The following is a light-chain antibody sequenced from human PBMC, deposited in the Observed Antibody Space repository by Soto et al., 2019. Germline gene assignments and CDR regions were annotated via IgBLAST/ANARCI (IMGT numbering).Light chain of an antibody. Sequence: EIVLTQSPGTLSLSPGERATLSCRASQSVSSSYLAWYQQKPGHAPRLLIYDASNRATGIPDRFSGSGSGKDFTLTVSRLEPEDFAVYYCQQYGNSPRTFGQGTKVEIK. CDR2: DAS. J-gene: IGKJ1*01. CDR1: QSVSSSY. V-gene: IGKV3-20*01. CDR3: QQYGNSPRT.